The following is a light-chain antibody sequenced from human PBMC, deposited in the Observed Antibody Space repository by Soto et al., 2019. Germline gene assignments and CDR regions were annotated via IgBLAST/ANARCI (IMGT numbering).Light chain of an antibody. V-gene: IGKV3-20*01. CDR3: QQCGSSLWT. J-gene: IGKJ1*01. CDR2: GAS. Sequence: EIVLTQSPGTLSLSPGERATLSCRASQSVSSGYLAWYQQKPSQAPRLLIYGASSRATGIPDRFSGSGSGTDFTLTISRLEPEDFAVYYCQQCGSSLWTFGQGTKVEIK. CDR1: QSVSSGY.